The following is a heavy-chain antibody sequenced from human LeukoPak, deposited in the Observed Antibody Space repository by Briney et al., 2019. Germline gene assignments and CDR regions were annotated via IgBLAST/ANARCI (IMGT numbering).Heavy chain of an antibody. CDR2: ISYDGGNR. D-gene: IGHD3-22*01. CDR3: ARESDSSGYYRPNYYYYYMDV. CDR1: GFTFSSYG. V-gene: IGHV3-30*04. Sequence: GGSLRLSCAASGFTFSSYGMHWVRQAPGKGLEWVAVISYDGGNRYCADSVKGRFTISRDNSKNTLYLQMNSLRAEDTAVYYCARESDSSGYYRPNYYYYYMDVWGKGTTVTVSS. J-gene: IGHJ6*03.